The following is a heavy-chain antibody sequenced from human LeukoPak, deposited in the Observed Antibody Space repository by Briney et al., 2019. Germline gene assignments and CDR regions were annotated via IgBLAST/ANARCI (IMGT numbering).Heavy chain of an antibody. D-gene: IGHD3-16*01. Sequence: ASVKVTCKASGYTFTSYGISWVRQAPGQGLEWMGWINPNSGGTNYAQKFQGRVTMTRDTSISTAYMELSRLRSDDTAVYYCAREYYDYVWGSHLKWFDPWGQGTLVTVSS. J-gene: IGHJ5*02. CDR3: AREYYDYVWGSHLKWFDP. CDR1: GYTFTSYG. CDR2: INPNSGGT. V-gene: IGHV1-2*02.